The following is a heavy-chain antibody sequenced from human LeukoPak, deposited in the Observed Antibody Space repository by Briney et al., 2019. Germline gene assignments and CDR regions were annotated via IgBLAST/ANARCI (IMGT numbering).Heavy chain of an antibody. D-gene: IGHD5-18*01. V-gene: IGHV1-3*01. J-gene: IGHJ6*03. CDR1: GYTFTSYA. Sequence: GASVKVSCKASGYTFTSYAMHWVRQAPGQRLEWMGWINAGNGNTKYSQKFQGRVTITRDTSASTAYMELSSLRSEDTAVYYCASAGETAMVNYYYMDVWGKGTTVTVSS. CDR3: ASAGETAMVNYYYMDV. CDR2: INAGNGNT.